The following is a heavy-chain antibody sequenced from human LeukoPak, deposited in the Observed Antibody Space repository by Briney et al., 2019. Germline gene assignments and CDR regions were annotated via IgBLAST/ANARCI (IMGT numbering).Heavy chain of an antibody. CDR2: IRYDGSNK. D-gene: IGHD6-19*01. J-gene: IGHJ6*02. Sequence: GGSLRLSCAASGFTFSSYGMHWVRQAPGKGLEWVAFIRYDGSNKYYADSVKGRFTISRDNSKNTLYLQMNSLRAEDTAVYYCAKGPSSGWYLYYYYYGMDVWGQGTTVTVPS. V-gene: IGHV3-30*02. CDR1: GFTFSSYG. CDR3: AKGPSSGWYLYYYYYGMDV.